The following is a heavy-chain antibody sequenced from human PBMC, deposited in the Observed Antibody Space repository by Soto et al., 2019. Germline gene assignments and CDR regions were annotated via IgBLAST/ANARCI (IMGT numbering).Heavy chain of an antibody. CDR3: ARAHLMVRGVMIWFDP. V-gene: IGHV1-3*01. D-gene: IGHD3-10*01. J-gene: IGHJ5*02. Sequence: GASVKVSCKASGYTFTSYAMHWVRQAPGQRLEWMGWINAGNGNTKYSQKFQGRVTITRDTSASTAYMELSSLRSEDTAVYYCARAHLMVRGVMIWFDPWGQGTLVTVSS. CDR1: GYTFTSYA. CDR2: INAGNGNT.